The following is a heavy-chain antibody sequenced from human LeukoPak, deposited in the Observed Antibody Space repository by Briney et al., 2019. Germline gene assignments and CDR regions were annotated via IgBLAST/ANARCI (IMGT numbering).Heavy chain of an antibody. CDR2: INDSGDNT. Sequence: PGGSLRLSCAASRFTFINSGMNWVRQAPGKGLEWVSVINDSGDNTFYADAVKGRFTISRDNSKSTLYLQMSSARVEDTAVYYCAKSLKWNLVGFDYWGQGILVTVSS. CDR3: AKSLKWNLVGFDY. V-gene: IGHV3-23*01. CDR1: RFTFINSG. D-gene: IGHD1-1*01. J-gene: IGHJ4*02.